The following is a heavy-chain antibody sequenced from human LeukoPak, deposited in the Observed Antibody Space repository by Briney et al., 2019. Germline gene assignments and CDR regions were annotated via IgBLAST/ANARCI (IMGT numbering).Heavy chain of an antibody. J-gene: IGHJ4*02. CDR3: ASTGERHIFDY. CDR1: GYSISSGYY. CDR2: IYHSGST. D-gene: IGHD1-1*01. V-gene: IGHV4-38-2*02. Sequence: SETLSLTCTVSGYSISSGYYWGWIRQPPGKGLERIGSIYHSGSTYYNPTLKSRVTISVDTSKNQFSLKLSSVTAADTAVYYCASTGERHIFDYWGQGTLVTVSS.